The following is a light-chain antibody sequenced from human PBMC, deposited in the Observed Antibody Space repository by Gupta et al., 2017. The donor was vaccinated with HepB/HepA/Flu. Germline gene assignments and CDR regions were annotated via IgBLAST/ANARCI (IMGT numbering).Light chain of an antibody. V-gene: IGLV2-8*01. CDR2: EVT. J-gene: IGLJ1*01. CDR1: SGDIGGHNS. CDR3: CSDVRYNYYV. Sequence: QSVLTQPPSAPGSPGQSVTISCTATSGDIGGHNSVSWYQLHPGKAPKLIIYEVTKRPSGVPDRFSGSKSGNTASLTVSGLQAEDEAEYYCCSDVRYNYYVFGTGTKVTVL.